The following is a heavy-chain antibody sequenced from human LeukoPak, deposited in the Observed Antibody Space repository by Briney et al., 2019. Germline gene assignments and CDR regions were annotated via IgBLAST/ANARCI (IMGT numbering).Heavy chain of an antibody. D-gene: IGHD6-19*01. CDR1: GFTFSSYS. V-gene: IGHV3-21*01. Sequence: GGSLRLSCAASGFTFSSYSMNWVRQAPGKGLEWVSSISSSSSYIYYADSVKGRFTISRDNAKNSLYLQMNSLRAEDTAVYYCARDYSSDWFPLDYWGQGTLVTVSS. CDR2: ISSSSSYI. CDR3: ARDYSSDWFPLDY. J-gene: IGHJ4*02.